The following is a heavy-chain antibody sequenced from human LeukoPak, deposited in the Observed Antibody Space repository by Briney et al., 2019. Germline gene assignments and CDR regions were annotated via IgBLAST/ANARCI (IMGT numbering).Heavy chain of an antibody. V-gene: IGHV3-7*01. J-gene: IGHJ6*03. CDR1: GFTFSSYW. D-gene: IGHD3-3*01. Sequence: GGSLRLSCAASGFTFSSYWMSWVRQAPGKGLEWVANIKQDGSEKYYVDSVKGRFTISRDNAKNSLYLQMNSLRAEDTAVYYCARDPSDFWSGYYYYYYYNMDVWGKGTTVTVSS. CDR2: IKQDGSEK. CDR3: ARDPSDFWSGYYYYYYYNMDV.